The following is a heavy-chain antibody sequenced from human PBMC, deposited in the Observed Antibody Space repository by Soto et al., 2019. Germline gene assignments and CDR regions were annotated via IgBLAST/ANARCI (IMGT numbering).Heavy chain of an antibody. Sequence: SVKVSCKASGGTFSSYGISWVRQAPGQGLEWMGGIIPIFGTPNYAQKFQGRVTITADESTSTAYVELTSLRSEDTAVYYCARDTGIAAAGTVMDVWGRGTPVTVSS. CDR1: GGTFSSYG. J-gene: IGHJ6*02. V-gene: IGHV1-69*13. CDR2: IIPIFGTP. CDR3: ARDTGIAAAGTVMDV. D-gene: IGHD6-13*01.